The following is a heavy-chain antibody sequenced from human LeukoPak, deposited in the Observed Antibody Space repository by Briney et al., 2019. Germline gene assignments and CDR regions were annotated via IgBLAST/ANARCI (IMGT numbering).Heavy chain of an antibody. J-gene: IGHJ5*02. CDR2: MNPNTGNT. Sequence: ASVKVSCKASGYTFTSLDVNWVRQATGQGLEWIGWMNPNTGNTGYAQRFQGRVTMTRDTSINTAYVELSSLTSEDTAVYYCARDIRGSRWFEPWGQGTLVTVSS. CDR1: GYTFTSLD. CDR3: ARDIRGSRWFEP. V-gene: IGHV1-8*01.